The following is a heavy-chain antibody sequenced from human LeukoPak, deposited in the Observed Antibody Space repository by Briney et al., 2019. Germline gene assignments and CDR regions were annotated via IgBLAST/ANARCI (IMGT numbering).Heavy chain of an antibody. J-gene: IGHJ4*02. D-gene: IGHD2-15*01. CDR1: DDSISDYY. CDR2: FYNSGRS. V-gene: IGHV4-59*01. CDR3: TRGAGWPIQY. Sequence: SETLSLTCTVSDDSISDYYRGWIRQPPGKGLEWIGYFYNSGRSTYNPSLKSRVTISADTSMNHFSLKLNSVTTADTAVYYCTRGAGWPIQYWGQGILVPGSS.